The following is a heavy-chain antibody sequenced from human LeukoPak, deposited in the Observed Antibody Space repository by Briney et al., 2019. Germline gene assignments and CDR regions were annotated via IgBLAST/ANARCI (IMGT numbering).Heavy chain of an antibody. V-gene: IGHV1-24*01. CDR1: GYTLTELS. Sequence: ASVKVSCKVSGYTLTELSMHWVRQAPGKGLEWMGGFDPEDGETIYAQKFQGRVTMTEDTSTDTAYMELSSLRSEDTAVYYCATGGSYGQVADYWGQGTLVTVPS. J-gene: IGHJ4*02. CDR2: FDPEDGET. D-gene: IGHD1-26*01. CDR3: ATGGSYGQVADY.